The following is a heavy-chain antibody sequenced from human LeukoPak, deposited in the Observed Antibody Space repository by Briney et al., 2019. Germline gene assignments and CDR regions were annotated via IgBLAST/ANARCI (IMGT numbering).Heavy chain of an antibody. J-gene: IGHJ6*03. D-gene: IGHD7-27*01. CDR1: GGSFSGYY. V-gene: IGHV4-34*01. CDR2: ISHSGNI. Sequence: SETLSLTCAVYGGSFSGYYWNWIRQPPGKGLEWIGEISHSGNINYNPSLKSRVTMSVDTSKNQFSLKLSSVTAADTAVYYCARDNAWGINYYYYYYMDVWGKGTTVTISS. CDR3: ARDNAWGINYYYYYYMDV.